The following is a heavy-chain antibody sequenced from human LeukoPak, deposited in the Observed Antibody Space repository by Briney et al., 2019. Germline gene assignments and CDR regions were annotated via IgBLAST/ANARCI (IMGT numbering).Heavy chain of an antibody. V-gene: IGHV3-48*04. CDR1: GFTFSSYS. Sequence: GGSLRLSCAASGFTFSSYSMNWVRQAPGKGLEWVSYISSSSSTIYYADSVKGRFTISRDNAKNSLYLQMNSLRVEDTAFYCARVWAWGSGNYFDNWGQGTLVTVSS. D-gene: IGHD7-27*01. CDR2: ISSSSSTI. CDR3: ARVWAWGSGNYFDN. J-gene: IGHJ4*02.